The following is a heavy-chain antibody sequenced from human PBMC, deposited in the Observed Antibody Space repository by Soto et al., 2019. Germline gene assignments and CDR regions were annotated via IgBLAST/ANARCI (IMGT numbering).Heavy chain of an antibody. J-gene: IGHJ3*02. CDR3: ASDYTAYERHHRFDN. Sequence: QEQLVQSGAEVKKPGASVTISCKASGDTFSRHYIHWVRQAPGEGLEWMGVINPTGASTSYAHKFQGRVTVTRDTSTSTISMELRSLRSEDTAVYFCASDYTAYERHHRFDNWGQGTMVTVSS. V-gene: IGHV1-46*03. CDR1: GDTFSRHY. D-gene: IGHD5-12*01. CDR2: INPTGAST.